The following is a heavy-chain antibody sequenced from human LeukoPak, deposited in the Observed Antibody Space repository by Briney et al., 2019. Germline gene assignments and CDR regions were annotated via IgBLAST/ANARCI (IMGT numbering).Heavy chain of an antibody. Sequence: VASVTVSCKASGYTFINYYMHWVRQAPGQGLEWMGWINPNSGGTDYAQKFQGRVTMTRDTSIDTAYMELSRLTSDDTAVYYCARDRITDCSTTSCTIVNRCDPWGQGTLVTVSS. CDR1: GYTFINYY. CDR3: ARDRITDCSTTSCTIVNRCDP. CDR2: INPNSGGT. J-gene: IGHJ5*02. V-gene: IGHV1-2*02. D-gene: IGHD2-2*01.